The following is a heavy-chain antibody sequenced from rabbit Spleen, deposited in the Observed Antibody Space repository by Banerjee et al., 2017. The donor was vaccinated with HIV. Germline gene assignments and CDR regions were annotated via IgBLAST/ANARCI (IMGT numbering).Heavy chain of an antibody. D-gene: IGHD1-1*01. J-gene: IGHJ6*01. CDR2: IDTGSSGFT. CDR1: GVSFSSNCY. CDR3: ARDTSSSFSSYGMDL. Sequence: QSLEESGGDLVKPGASLTLTCTASGVSFSSNCYMCWVRQAPGKGLEWIACIDTGSSGFTYFASWAKGRFTCSKTSSTTVTLQMTSLTAADTATYFCARDTSSSFSSYGMDLWGPGTLVTVS. V-gene: IGHV1S40*01.